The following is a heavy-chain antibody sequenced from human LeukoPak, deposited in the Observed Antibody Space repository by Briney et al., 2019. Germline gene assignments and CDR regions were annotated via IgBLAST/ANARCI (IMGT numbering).Heavy chain of an antibody. CDR2: IYYSGST. D-gene: IGHD4-23*01. Sequence: SETLSLTCTVSGGSISSSSYYWGWIRQPPGKGLEWIGSIYYSGSTYYNPSLNRRVTISVDTSKNQFSLKRSSVTAEDTAVYYCARHVHSGMVVTPLRDFDYWGQGTLVTVSS. J-gene: IGHJ4*02. CDR3: ARHVHSGMVVTPLRDFDY. CDR1: GGSISSSSYY. V-gene: IGHV4-39*01.